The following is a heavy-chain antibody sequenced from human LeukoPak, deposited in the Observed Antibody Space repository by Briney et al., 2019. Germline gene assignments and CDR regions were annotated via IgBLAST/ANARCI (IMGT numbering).Heavy chain of an antibody. V-gene: IGHV3-21*01. CDR2: ISSSSSYI. CDR3: ARDYSSGWFDY. J-gene: IGHJ5*01. Sequence: PGGSLRLSCAASGFTFSSYEMNWVRQAPGKGLEWVSSISSSSSYIYYADSVKGRFTISRDNAKNSLYLQMNSLRAEDTAVYYCARDYSSGWFDYWGQGTLVTVSS. CDR1: GFTFSSYE. D-gene: IGHD6-19*01.